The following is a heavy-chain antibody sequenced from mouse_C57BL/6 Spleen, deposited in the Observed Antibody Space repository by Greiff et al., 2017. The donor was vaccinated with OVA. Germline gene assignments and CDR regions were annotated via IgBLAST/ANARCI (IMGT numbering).Heavy chain of an antibody. J-gene: IGHJ1*03. V-gene: IGHV1-54*01. Sequence: QVQLQQSGAELVRPGTSVKVSCKASGYAFTNYLIEWVKQRPGQGLEWIGVINPGSGGTNYNEKFKGKATLTADKSSSTAYMQRSSLTSEDSAVYFCARGSYDTYWYFDVWGTGTTVTVSS. CDR3: ARGSYDTYWYFDV. CDR1: GYAFTNYL. CDR2: INPGSGGT. D-gene: IGHD2-3*01.